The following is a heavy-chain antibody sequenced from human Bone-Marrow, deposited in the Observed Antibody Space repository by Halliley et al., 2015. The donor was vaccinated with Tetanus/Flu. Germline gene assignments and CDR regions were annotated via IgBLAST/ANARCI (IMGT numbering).Heavy chain of an antibody. Sequence: TLSLTCTVSGGSVSSGTFYWNWIRQSPGKGLEWLGYVYFSGSTKYNPSLKSRVTVPVDTANNQFSLSLKSVTAADTAVYYCARAYGVWPVIGYNGLDVWGQGTAVTVSS. CDR2: VYFSGST. CDR1: GGSVSSGTFY. D-gene: IGHD2-8*01. CDR3: ARAYGVWPVIGYNGLDV. V-gene: IGHV4-61*01. J-gene: IGHJ6*02.